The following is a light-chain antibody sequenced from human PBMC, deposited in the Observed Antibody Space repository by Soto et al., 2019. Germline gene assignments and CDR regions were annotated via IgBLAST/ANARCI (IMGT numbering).Light chain of an antibody. J-gene: IGKJ5*01. CDR3: QQYNNWPFIT. CDR1: QSVSNN. CDR2: GAS. V-gene: IGKV3-15*01. Sequence: EIVLTQSPGTLSLSPGERATLSCRASQSVSNNLAWYQQRPGQSPRLLVYGASSRATGIPVRFSGSGSGTEFTLTISSLQSEDFAVYYCQQYNNWPFITFGQGTRLEIK.